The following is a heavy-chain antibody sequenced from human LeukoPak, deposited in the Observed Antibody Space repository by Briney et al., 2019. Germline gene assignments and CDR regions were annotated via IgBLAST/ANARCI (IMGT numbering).Heavy chain of an antibody. CDR2: ISGSGGST. Sequence: PGGSLRLSCAVSGFTFSSYAMSWVRQAPGKGLEWVSHISGSGGSTYYADSVKGRFTISRDNSMNTLYLQMNSLRAEDTAVYFCAKGRDSSGRQYFQHWGQGTLVTVSS. D-gene: IGHD3-22*01. CDR3: AKGRDSSGRQYFQH. V-gene: IGHV3-23*01. CDR1: GFTFSSYA. J-gene: IGHJ1*01.